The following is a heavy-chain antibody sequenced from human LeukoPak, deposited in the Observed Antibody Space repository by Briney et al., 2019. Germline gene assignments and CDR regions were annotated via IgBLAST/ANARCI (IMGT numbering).Heavy chain of an antibody. V-gene: IGHV3-23*01. D-gene: IGHD3-10*01. Sequence: GGSLRLSCAASGFTFSSYAMSWVRQARGKGLEWVSAISGSGGSTYYADSVKGRFTISRDNSKNTLYLQMNSLRAEDTAVYYCARGPSGSYPLDYWGQGTLVTVSS. CDR2: ISGSGGST. CDR3: ARGPSGSYPLDY. CDR1: GFTFSSYA. J-gene: IGHJ4*02.